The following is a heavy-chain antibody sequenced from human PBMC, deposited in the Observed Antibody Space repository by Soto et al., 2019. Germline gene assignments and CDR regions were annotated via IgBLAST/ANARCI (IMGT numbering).Heavy chain of an antibody. V-gene: IGHV5-51*01. Sequence: GESLKISCKGSGYTFTSYWIGWVRQMPGKGLEWMGIIYPSDSTTRYSPSFQGQVTISADKSINTAYLQWSSLKASDTAMYYCGRRAGYTISWYFFDYWGQGPMVTV. J-gene: IGHJ4*02. D-gene: IGHD6-13*01. CDR1: GYTFTSYW. CDR3: GRRAGYTISWYFFDY. CDR2: IYPSDSTT.